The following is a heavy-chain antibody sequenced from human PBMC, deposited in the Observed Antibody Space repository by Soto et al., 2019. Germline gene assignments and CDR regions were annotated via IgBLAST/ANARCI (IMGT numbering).Heavy chain of an antibody. CDR3: ARGGDNYDGSGYHYTALLAS. J-gene: IGHJ5*02. CDR2: IYYSGST. D-gene: IGHD3-22*01. V-gene: IGHV4-30-4*01. Sequence: SETLSLTCTVSGGSISSGDYYWSWIRQPPGKGLEWIGYIYYSGSTYYTPSLKSRVTISVDTSKNHFYLKLTSVTAADSAVYYCARGGDNYDGSGYHYTALLASWGQGTLVTVSS. CDR1: GGSISSGDYY.